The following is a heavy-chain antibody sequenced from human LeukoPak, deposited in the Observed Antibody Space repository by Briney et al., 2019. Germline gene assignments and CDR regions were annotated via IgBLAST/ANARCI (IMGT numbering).Heavy chain of an antibody. D-gene: IGHD3-10*01. V-gene: IGHV4-4*07. Sequence: SETLSLTCTVSGGSISSYYWSWIRQPAGKGLEWIGRIYSSGSTNYNPSLQSRVTISVDTSKNQFSLKLSSVTAADTAVYYCARVRADYYGSGSHYKVWFDPWGQGTLVTVSS. J-gene: IGHJ5*02. CDR3: ARVRADYYGSGSHYKVWFDP. CDR1: GGSISSYY. CDR2: IYSSGST.